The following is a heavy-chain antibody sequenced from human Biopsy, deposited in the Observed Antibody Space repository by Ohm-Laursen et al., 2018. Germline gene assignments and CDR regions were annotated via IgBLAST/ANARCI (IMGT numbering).Heavy chain of an antibody. CDR3: ARHAPSYSGSYWRYFDL. CDR2: IYYIGST. V-gene: IGHV4-59*08. J-gene: IGHJ2*01. Sequence: TLSLTCTVSGGSISSYYWSWIRQPPGKGLEWIGDIYYIGSTNYNPSLKSRVTISVDTSMKHLSLKLTSVTDADTAVYYCARHAPSYSGSYWRYFDLWGRGTLVTVSS. D-gene: IGHD1-26*01. CDR1: GGSISSYY.